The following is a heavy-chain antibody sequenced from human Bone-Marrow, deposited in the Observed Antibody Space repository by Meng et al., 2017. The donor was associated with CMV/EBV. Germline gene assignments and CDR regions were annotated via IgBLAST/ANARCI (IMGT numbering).Heavy chain of an antibody. Sequence: GESLKISCAASGFTFSSYWMSWVRQAPGKGLEWVANIKQDGSEKYYVDSVKGRFTISRDNAKNSLYLQMNSLRAEDTAVYYCARRVVPAADDYYGMDVWGQGTTVTVSS. J-gene: IGHJ6*02. CDR1: GFTFSSYW. D-gene: IGHD2-2*01. V-gene: IGHV3-7*01. CDR2: IKQDGSEK. CDR3: ARRVVPAADDYYGMDV.